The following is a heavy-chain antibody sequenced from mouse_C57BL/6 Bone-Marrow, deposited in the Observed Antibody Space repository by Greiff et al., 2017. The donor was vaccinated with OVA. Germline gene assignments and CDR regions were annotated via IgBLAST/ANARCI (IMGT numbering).Heavy chain of an antibody. V-gene: IGHV1-81*01. CDR1: GYTFTSYG. D-gene: IGHD2-1*01. CDR2: IYPRSGNT. Sequence: QVHVKQSGAELARPGASVKLSCKASGYTFTSYGISWVKQRTGQGLEWIGEIYPRSGNTYYNEKFKGKATLTADKSSSTAYMELRSLTSEDSAVYFCARDEIGNYDYWGQGTTLTVSS. CDR3: ARDEIGNYDY. J-gene: IGHJ2*01.